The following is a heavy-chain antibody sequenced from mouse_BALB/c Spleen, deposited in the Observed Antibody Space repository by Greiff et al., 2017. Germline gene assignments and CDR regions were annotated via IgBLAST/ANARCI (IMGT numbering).Heavy chain of an antibody. V-gene: IGHV5-6-3*01. J-gene: IGHJ3*01. CDR3: ARDGGYYGSAWFAY. Sequence: EVQRVESGGGLVQPGGSLKLSCAASGFTFSSYGMSWVRQTPDKRLELVATINSNGGSTYYPDSVKGRFTISRDNAKNTLYLQMSSLKSEDTAMYFCARDGGYYGSAWFAYWGQGTLVTVSA. D-gene: IGHD1-2*01. CDR1: GFTFSSYG. CDR2: INSNGGST.